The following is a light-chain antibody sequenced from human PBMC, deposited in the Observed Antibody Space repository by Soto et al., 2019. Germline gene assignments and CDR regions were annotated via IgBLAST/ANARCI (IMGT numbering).Light chain of an antibody. CDR1: SSDVGGYNY. Sequence: QSALAQPASVSGSPGQWTTISCTGTSSDVGGYNYVSWYQHHPGKAPKLMIYDVTNRPSGVSNRFSGSKSGNTASLTISGLQTEDEADYYCSSYTSSNSYVFGPGTKVTVL. CDR3: SSYTSSNSYV. J-gene: IGLJ1*01. CDR2: DVT. V-gene: IGLV2-14*03.